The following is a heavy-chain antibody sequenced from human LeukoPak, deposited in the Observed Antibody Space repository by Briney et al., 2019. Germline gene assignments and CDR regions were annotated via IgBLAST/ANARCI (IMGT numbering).Heavy chain of an antibody. V-gene: IGHV1-69*05. Sequence: ASVKVSCKASGGTFSSYAISWVRQAPGQGLEWMGGIIPIFGTANYAQKFQGRVTITTDESTSTAYTELSSLRSEDTAVYYCARARQGLNDFDYWGQGTLVTVSS. J-gene: IGHJ4*02. CDR2: IIPIFGTA. CDR3: ARARQGLNDFDY. CDR1: GGTFSSYA.